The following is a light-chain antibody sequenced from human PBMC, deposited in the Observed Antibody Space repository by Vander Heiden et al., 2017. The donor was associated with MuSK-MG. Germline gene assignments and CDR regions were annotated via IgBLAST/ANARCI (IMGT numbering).Light chain of an antibody. J-gene: IGLJ2*01. CDR3: QKWDSDTVV. V-gene: IGLV3-1*01. CDR2: HDN. Sequence: SYELTQPASVSVSPGQTAAITCSGDKLVTQYLSWYQQKAGQSPVLVISHDNKRPSGIPERFAGSNSGSTATLTISGAQAMAEASYYCQKWDSDTVVFGGGTALTV. CDR1: KLVTQY.